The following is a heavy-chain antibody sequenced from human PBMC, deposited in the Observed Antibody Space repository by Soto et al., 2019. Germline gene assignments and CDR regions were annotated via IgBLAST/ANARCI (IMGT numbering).Heavy chain of an antibody. V-gene: IGHV3-23*01. Sequence: GESLKISCAASGFTFSSYAMSWVRQAPGKGLEWVSAISGSGGSTYYADSVKGRFTISRDNSKNTLYLQMNSLRAEDTAVYYCASQIVGATGGAFDIWGQGTMVTVSS. CDR3: ASQIVGATGGAFDI. J-gene: IGHJ3*02. CDR1: GFTFSSYA. D-gene: IGHD1-26*01. CDR2: ISGSGGST.